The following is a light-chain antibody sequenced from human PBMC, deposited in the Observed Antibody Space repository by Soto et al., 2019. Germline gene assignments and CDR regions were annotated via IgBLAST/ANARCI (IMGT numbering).Light chain of an antibody. CDR3: QQYNNWLWT. V-gene: IGKV3D-15*01. CDR2: GAS. Sequence: EIVMTQSPATLSVSPGERATLSCRASQSVGSNLAWYRQRPGQAPRLLIYGASTRATGIPARFSGSGSGTEFTLTISSLQSEDFAVYYCQQYNNWLWTFGQGTKVDIK. CDR1: QSVGSN. J-gene: IGKJ1*01.